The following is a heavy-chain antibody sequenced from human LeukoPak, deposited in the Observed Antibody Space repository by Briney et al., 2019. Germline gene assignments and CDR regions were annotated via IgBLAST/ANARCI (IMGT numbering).Heavy chain of an antibody. J-gene: IGHJ5*02. V-gene: IGHV3-11*04. D-gene: IGHD2-2*01. CDR3: ARGGLWYQLLSFNWFDP. CDR1: GFTFCDYY. Sequence: KPGGSLRLSCAASGFTFCDYYMSWIRQAPGKGLEWVSYISSSGSTIYYADSVKGRFTISRDNAKNSLYLQMNSLRAEDTAVYYCARGGLWYQLLSFNWFDPWGQGTLVTVSS. CDR2: ISSSGSTI.